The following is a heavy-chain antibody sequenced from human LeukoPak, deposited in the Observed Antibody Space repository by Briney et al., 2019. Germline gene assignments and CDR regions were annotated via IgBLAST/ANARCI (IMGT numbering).Heavy chain of an antibody. CDR2: DGSNK. J-gene: IGHJ6*02. CDR3: AKDLRGYVFYYYYGMDV. D-gene: IGHD3-16*01. V-gene: IGHV3-30*02. Sequence: DGSNKYYADSVKGRFTISRDNSKNTLYLQMNSLRAEDTAVYYCAKDLRGYVFYYYYGMDVWGQGTTVTVSS.